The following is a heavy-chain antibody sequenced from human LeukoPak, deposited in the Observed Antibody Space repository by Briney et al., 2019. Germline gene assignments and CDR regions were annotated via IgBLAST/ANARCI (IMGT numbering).Heavy chain of an antibody. CDR1: GFTFSSYA. CDR3: VKDLYSYSFDY. Sequence: TGGSLRLSCAASGFTFSSYAMSWVRQAPGKGLEWVSGISGRGGSTYYADSVKGRFTISRDNSKNTLYLQMSSLRAEDTAVYYCVKDLYSYSFDYWGQGTLVTVSS. V-gene: IGHV3-23*01. J-gene: IGHJ4*02. D-gene: IGHD2-8*01. CDR2: ISGRGGST.